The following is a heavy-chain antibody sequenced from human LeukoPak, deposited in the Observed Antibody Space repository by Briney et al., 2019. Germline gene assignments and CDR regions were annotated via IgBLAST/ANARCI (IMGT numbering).Heavy chain of an antibody. D-gene: IGHD3-10*01. CDR3: ATDSTYYYESGSSGPHYFDN. CDR1: GFTLSTYA. J-gene: IGHJ4*02. CDR2: ISSGGTYE. Sequence: GGSLRLSCAASGFTLSTYAMHWVRQARGKGLEWVSIISSGGTYEYYADSVKGRFTISRDNSKNTLYLQLNSLRPEDTAVYYCATDSTYYYESGSSGPHYFDNWGQGTLVTVSS. V-gene: IGHV3-30*17.